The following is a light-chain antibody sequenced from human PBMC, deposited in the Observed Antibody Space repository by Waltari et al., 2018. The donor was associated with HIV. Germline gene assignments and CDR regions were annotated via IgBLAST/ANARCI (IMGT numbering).Light chain of an antibody. CDR3: QQYQSYSRFM. V-gene: IGKV1-5*03. Sequence: DVQVTQLPSTLTASAGDRVSIPCRVSQTIDNYLAWYQQRPGVAPHLLIYRASTIGSSVPSRLSGSGSGTDFTLTINNLQPNDSATYYCQQYQSYSRFMFGPGTKVEIK. CDR2: RAS. J-gene: IGKJ1*01. CDR1: QTIDNY.